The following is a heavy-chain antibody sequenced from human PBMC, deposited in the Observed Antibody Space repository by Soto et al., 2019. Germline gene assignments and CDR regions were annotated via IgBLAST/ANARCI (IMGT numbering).Heavy chain of an antibody. D-gene: IGHD6-13*01. Sequence: QVQLVESGGGVVQPGRSLRLSCAASGFTFSSYGMHWVRQAPGKGLEWVAVIWYDGSNKYYADSVKGRFTISRDNSKNTLYLQMNSLRAEDTAVYYCARDCAIAAAVTVYYYGMDVWGQGTTVTVSS. CDR3: ARDCAIAAAVTVYYYGMDV. V-gene: IGHV3-33*01. J-gene: IGHJ6*02. CDR1: GFTFSSYG. CDR2: IWYDGSNK.